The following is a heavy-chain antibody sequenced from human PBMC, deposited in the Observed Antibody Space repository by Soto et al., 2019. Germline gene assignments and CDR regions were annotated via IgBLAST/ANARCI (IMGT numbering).Heavy chain of an antibody. CDR3: ARVASTVTILFSAFDI. V-gene: IGHV3-30-3*01. CDR1: GFTFSSYA. D-gene: IGHD4-17*01. Sequence: QVQLVESGGGVVQPGRSLRLSCAASGFTFSSYAMHWVRQAPGKGLEWVAVISYDGSNKYYADSVKGRFTISRDNSKNTLYLHMNSLRAADTAVYYCARVASTVTILFSAFDIWGQGKMVTVSS. CDR2: ISYDGSNK. J-gene: IGHJ3*02.